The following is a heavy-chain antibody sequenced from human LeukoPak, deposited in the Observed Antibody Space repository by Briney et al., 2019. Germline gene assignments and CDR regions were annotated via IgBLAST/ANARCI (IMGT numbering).Heavy chain of an antibody. J-gene: IGHJ4*02. V-gene: IGHV4-59*01. D-gene: IGHD1-26*01. CDR1: GGSISSYY. Sequence: SETLSLNCTVSGGSISSYYWSWIRQPPGKGLVWIGYIYYSGNTNYNPSHKSRATMSVDTSKNQFSLKLSSVTAADTAVYYCARDIVGVTRAFGYWGQGTLATVSS. CDR3: ARDIVGVTRAFGY. CDR2: IYYSGNT.